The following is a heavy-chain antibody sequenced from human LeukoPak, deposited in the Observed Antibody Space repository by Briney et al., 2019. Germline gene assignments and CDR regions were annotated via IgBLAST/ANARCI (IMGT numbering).Heavy chain of an antibody. V-gene: IGHV3-74*01. J-gene: IGHJ4*02. CDR1: GFTFSTCW. CDR2: INTDGSTT. D-gene: IGHD5-12*01. CDR3: AKESGYDVDLEY. Sequence: PGGSLRLSCAGSGFTFSTCWMHWVRQARGGGLVWVSGINTDGSTTSYADSVKGRFTISRDNAKNTVYLRMSSLRAEDTAVYYCAKESGYDVDLEYWGQGALVTVSS.